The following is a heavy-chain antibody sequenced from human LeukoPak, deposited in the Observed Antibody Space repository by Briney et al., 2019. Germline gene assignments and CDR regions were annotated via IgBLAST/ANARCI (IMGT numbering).Heavy chain of an antibody. J-gene: IGHJ4*02. Sequence: PSETLSLTCAVYGGSFSGYYWSWIRQPPGKGLEWIGEINHSGSTNYNPSLKSRVPLPVDMSKNQFSLKLRSVTAADTAVYYCARGKMAAGYWGQGTLVTVSS. CDR3: ARGKMAAGY. CDR1: GGSFSGYY. CDR2: INHSGST. V-gene: IGHV4-34*01. D-gene: IGHD5-24*01.